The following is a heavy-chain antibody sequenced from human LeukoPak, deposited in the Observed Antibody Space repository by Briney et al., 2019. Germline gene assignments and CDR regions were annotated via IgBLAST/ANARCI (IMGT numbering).Heavy chain of an antibody. Sequence: SETLSLTCTVSGGSISSYYGSWIRQPPGKGLEWIGYIYYSGSTNYNPSLKSRVTISVDTSKNQFSLKLSSVTAADTAVYYCARDSSGRAFDIWGQGTMVTVSS. V-gene: IGHV4-59*01. CDR2: IYYSGST. CDR1: GGSISSYY. D-gene: IGHD6-19*01. J-gene: IGHJ3*02. CDR3: ARDSSGRAFDI.